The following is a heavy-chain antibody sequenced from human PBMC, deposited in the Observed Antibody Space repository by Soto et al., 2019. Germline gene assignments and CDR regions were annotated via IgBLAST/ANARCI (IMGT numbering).Heavy chain of an antibody. CDR2: INTNNGGA. CDR1: GYIFTEYH. Sequence: AASVKVSCKASGYIFTEYHIHWVRQAPGQGLEFMGWINTNNGGAGSAQQFQGRVTVTRDTSINTVYLELSNLRSDDTAVYFCAKERGSKSLHPSYTWFDTWGQGTLVTVSS. V-gene: IGHV1-2*02. J-gene: IGHJ5*02. CDR3: AKERGSKSLHPSYTWFDT. D-gene: IGHD6-13*01.